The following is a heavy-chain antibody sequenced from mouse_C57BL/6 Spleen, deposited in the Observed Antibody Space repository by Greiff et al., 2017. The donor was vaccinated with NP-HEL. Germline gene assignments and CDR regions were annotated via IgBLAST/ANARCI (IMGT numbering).Heavy chain of an antibody. CDR2: IYPGSGST. V-gene: IGHV1-55*01. CDR3: ARGAYYSNCDWFAY. J-gene: IGHJ3*01. Sequence: QVQLQQPGAELVKPGASVKMSCKASGYTFTSYWITWVKQRPGQGLEWIGDIYPGSGSTNYNEKFKSKATLTVDTSSSTAYMQLSSLTSEDSAVYYCARGAYYSNCDWFAYWGQGTLVTVSA. CDR1: GYTFTSYW. D-gene: IGHD2-5*01.